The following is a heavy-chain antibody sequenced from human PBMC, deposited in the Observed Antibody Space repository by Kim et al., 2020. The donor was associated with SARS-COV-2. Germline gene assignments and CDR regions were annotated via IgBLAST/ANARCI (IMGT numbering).Heavy chain of an antibody. CDR3: AKDSSTYYYDSSGSPDY. D-gene: IGHD3-22*01. V-gene: IGHV3-23*03. Sequence: VKGPFTISRDKSKHALYLQMNSLRAEDTAVYYCAKDSSTYYYDSSGSPDYWGQGTLVTVSS. J-gene: IGHJ4*02.